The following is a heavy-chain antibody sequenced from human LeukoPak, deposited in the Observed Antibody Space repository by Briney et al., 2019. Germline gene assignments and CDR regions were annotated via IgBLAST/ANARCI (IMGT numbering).Heavy chain of an antibody. D-gene: IGHD6-13*01. CDR3: ARIQIAAAGVDY. CDR1: GGSFSGYY. CDR2: INHSGST. V-gene: IGHV4-34*01. Sequence: SETLSLTCAVYGGSFSGYYWSWIRQPPGKGLEWIGEINHSGSTNYNPSLKSRVTISVDTSKNQFSLKLSSVTAADTAMYYCARIQIAAAGVDYWGQGTLVTVSS. J-gene: IGHJ4*02.